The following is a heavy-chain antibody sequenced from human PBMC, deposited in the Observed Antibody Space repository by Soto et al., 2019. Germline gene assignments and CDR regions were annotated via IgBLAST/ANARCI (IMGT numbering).Heavy chain of an antibody. V-gene: IGHV4-39*01. Sequence: QLQLPESGPGLVKPSETMSLTCTVSGGSISSSSYYWGWIRQPPGKGMEWIGTIYYSGSTYSNPSLKRQFTIALDTSKNQSALKRISVPAADTAVYYCARLDYYVSSGIPNWFDPWGQGTLVTVSS. CDR3: ARLDYYVSSGIPNWFDP. D-gene: IGHD3-22*01. J-gene: IGHJ5*02. CDR1: GGSISSSSYY. CDR2: IYYSGST.